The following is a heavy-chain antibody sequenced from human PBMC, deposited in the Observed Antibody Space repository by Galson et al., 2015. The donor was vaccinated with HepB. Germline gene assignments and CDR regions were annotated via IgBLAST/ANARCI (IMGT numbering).Heavy chain of an antibody. CDR3: ARDLRSDWTGGVFDL. CDR2: ISWNGGSL. CDR1: RFTFDDHV. D-gene: IGHD3/OR15-3a*01. V-gene: IGHV3-9*01. J-gene: IGHJ3*01. Sequence: SLRLSCAASRFTFDDHVMHWVRQAPGKGLEWVSGISWNGGSLGHAESVKGRFTISRDNARNSLSLQMSSLRAEDTALYYCARDLRSDWTGGVFDLWGQGTMVVVSS.